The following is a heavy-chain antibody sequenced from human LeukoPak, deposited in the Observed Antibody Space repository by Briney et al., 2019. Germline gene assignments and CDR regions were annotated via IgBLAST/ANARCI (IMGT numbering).Heavy chain of an antibody. CDR1: GFTFSSYA. Sequence: GGSLRLSCAASGFTFSSYAMSWVRQAPGKGLEWVSAISGSGGSTYYADSVKGRFTISRDNSKNTLYLQMNSLRAEDTAVYYCAKASGIVVVIMYFQHWGQGTLVTVSS. D-gene: IGHD3-22*01. CDR2: ISGSGGST. V-gene: IGHV3-23*01. CDR3: AKASGIVVVIMYFQH. J-gene: IGHJ1*01.